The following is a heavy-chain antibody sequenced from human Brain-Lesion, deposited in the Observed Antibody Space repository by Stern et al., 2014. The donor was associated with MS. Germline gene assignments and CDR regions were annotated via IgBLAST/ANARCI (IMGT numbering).Heavy chain of an antibody. V-gene: IGHV3-7*01. CDR2: IKEDGSEQ. CDR3: ARRVLVAMGGYPKTLDV. J-gene: IGHJ6*02. D-gene: IGHD2-2*01. CDR1: GFTFSRYW. Sequence: EDQLVESGGVLVQPGGSLKLSCAASGFTFSRYWMTWVRQAPGKGLEWVAHIKEDGSEQYYVDSVKGRFTMSRDNAKNSLYLQMNSLRAEDTAVYYCARRVLVAMGGYPKTLDVWGRGTTVTVSS.